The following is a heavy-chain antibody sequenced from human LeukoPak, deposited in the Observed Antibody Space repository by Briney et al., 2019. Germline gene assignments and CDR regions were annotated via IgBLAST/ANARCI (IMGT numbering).Heavy chain of an antibody. D-gene: IGHD1-26*01. CDR3: ARADSGNYYFDY. V-gene: IGHV3-21*01. CDR1: GFTFSSYS. J-gene: IGHJ4*02. CDR2: ISSSSSYI. Sequence: GGSLRLSCAASGFTFSSYSMNWVRQAPGKGLEWVSSISSSSSYIYYADSVKGRFTISRDNAKNSLYLQMNSLRAEDTAVYYCARADSGNYYFDYWGQGTLVTVSS.